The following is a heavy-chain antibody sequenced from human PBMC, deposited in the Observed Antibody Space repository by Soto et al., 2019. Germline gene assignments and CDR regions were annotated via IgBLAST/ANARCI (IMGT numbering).Heavy chain of an antibody. D-gene: IGHD3-10*01. J-gene: IGHJ6*02. CDR2: STVYNSNT. CDR1: AYTFTSSG. CDR3: ARGVAEPYGYYGMDV. V-gene: IGHV1-18*01. Sequence: ASVKVSCRGSAYTFTSSGISWVRQAPRPGLDWMGWSTVYNSNTHYAQKLQGRVTMTTDTSTSTAYMELRSLRSDDTAVYYCARGVAEPYGYYGMDVWG.